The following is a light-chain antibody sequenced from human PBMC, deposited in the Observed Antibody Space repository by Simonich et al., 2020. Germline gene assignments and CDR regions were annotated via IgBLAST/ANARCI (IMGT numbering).Light chain of an antibody. CDR2: DVS. V-gene: IGLV2-14*03. CDR3: SSYTSSSTVV. J-gene: IGLJ2*01. CDR1: SSAVGGYNS. Sequence: QSALTQPASVAGSPGQSITISCTGTSSAVGGYNSVSGNPQHPGKAPKLMIYDVSNRPSGVSNRFSGSKSGNTASLTISGLQAEDEADYDCSSYTSSSTVVFGGGTKLTVL.